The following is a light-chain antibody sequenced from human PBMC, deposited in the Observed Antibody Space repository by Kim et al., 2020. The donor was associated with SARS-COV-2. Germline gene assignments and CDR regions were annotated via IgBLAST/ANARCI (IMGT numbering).Light chain of an antibody. CDR2: QGS. V-gene: IGLV3-1*01. CDR1: KWGDKY. CDR3: QAWDSSTVV. J-gene: IGLJ2*01. Sequence: SVSPGQTASSTGTEDKWGDKYAGLHQQKPRQSPVLVIYQGSKRPSGILERFSGSNSGNAATLTISGTQAIDEADYYCQAWDSSTVVFGGGTQLTVL.